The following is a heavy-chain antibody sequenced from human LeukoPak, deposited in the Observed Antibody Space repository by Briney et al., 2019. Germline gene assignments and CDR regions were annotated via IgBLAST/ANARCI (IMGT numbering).Heavy chain of an antibody. CDR2: ISAYSGNT. Sequence: ASVKVSXRASGYTFTSYGISWVRQAPGQGLEWMGWISAYSGNTNYAQKLQGRVTMTTDTSTSTAYMELRSLRSDDTAVYYCARVNYDSSGYYYVLHWFDPWGQGTLVTVSS. CDR3: ARVNYDSSGYYYVLHWFDP. CDR1: GYTFTSYG. D-gene: IGHD3-22*01. V-gene: IGHV1-18*01. J-gene: IGHJ5*02.